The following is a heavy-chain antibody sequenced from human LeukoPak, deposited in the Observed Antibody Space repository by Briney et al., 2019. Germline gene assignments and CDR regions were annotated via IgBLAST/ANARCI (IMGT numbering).Heavy chain of an antibody. CDR3: AREGDYDYVWGSSRWFDP. Sequence: GRSLRLSCAASGFTFSSYGMHWVRQAPGKGLEWVAVISYDGSNKYYADSVKGRFTISRDNSKNTLYLQMNSLRAEDTAVYYCAREGDYDYVWGSSRWFDPWGQGTLVTVSS. CDR1: GFTFSSYG. V-gene: IGHV3-30*03. CDR2: ISYDGSNK. D-gene: IGHD3-16*02. J-gene: IGHJ5*02.